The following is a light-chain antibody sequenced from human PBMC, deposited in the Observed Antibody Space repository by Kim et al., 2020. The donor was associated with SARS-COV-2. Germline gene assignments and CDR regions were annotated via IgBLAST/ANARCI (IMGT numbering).Light chain of an antibody. CDR3: QQYGYSLT. CDR2: GAS. V-gene: IGKV3-20*01. CDR1: QSVSSNY. Sequence: EIVLTQSPGTLSLSPGERATLSCRASQSVSSNYLAWYQQKPGQAPRLLIYGASSRATDIPDRFGGSGSGTDFTLTISRLEPEDFAVYYCQQYGYSLTFGGGTKVDIK. J-gene: IGKJ4*01.